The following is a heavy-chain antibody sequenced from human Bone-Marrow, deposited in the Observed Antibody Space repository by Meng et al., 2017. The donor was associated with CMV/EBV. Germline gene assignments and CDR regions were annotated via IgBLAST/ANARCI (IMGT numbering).Heavy chain of an antibody. Sequence: SETLSLTCTVSGGSISSYYWSWIRQLPGKGLEWIGYIYYSGSTNYNPSLKSRVTISVDTSKNQFSLKLSSVTAADTAVYYCARADTAMVNGMDVWGQGTTVTVSS. D-gene: IGHD5-18*01. V-gene: IGHV4-59*01. J-gene: IGHJ6*02. CDR1: GGSISSYY. CDR2: IYYSGST. CDR3: ARADTAMVNGMDV.